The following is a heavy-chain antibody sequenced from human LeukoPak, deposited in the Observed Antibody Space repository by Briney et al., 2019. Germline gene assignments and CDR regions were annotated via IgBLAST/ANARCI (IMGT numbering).Heavy chain of an antibody. CDR1: GFTLRNFS. CDR3: AKDGQSFNSMYDYFDS. V-gene: IGHV3-23*01. Sequence: GGSLRLSCLTSGFTLRNFSISWVRQAPGKGLEGAPSIGGGDTHYADSVKGRFTISRDDSRSTVDLQMSSLRAEDTAVYYCAKDGQSFNSMYDYFDSWGQGTLVTVSS. CDR2: IGGGDT. J-gene: IGHJ4*02. D-gene: IGHD2-8*01.